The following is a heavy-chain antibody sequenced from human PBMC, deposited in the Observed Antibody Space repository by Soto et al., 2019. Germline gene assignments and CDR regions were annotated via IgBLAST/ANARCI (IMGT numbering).Heavy chain of an antibody. CDR1: GGSVSSRSRF. CDR2: IFYSGST. D-gene: IGHD5-12*01. J-gene: IGHJ5*02. V-gene: IGHV4-61*01. Sequence: QVQLQESGPGLVKPSETLSVTCTVSGGSVSSRSRFWSWIRQPPGGGLQWIGYIFYSGSTNYNPSLKSRATLSVDTSRNQFSLRLTSVTAADTAFYYCARYDAESGSNKIDPWGQGTLVTVSS. CDR3: ARYDAESGSNKIDP.